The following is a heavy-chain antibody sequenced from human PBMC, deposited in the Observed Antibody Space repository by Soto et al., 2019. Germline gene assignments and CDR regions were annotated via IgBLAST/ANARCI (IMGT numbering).Heavy chain of an antibody. J-gene: IGHJ6*02. CDR1: GFTFSSYS. CDR2: IIDSGRTT. V-gene: IGHV3-23*01. D-gene: IGHD1-26*01. CDR3: TKKRPVGATGHFYGMEV. Sequence: EVQLLESGGDLVAPGGSLRLSCVASGFTFSSYSMNWVRQAPGKGLEWVSGIIDSGRTTYYGESVKGRFSISRDNSKNTLYLQMNNLSAEDAAVYYCTKKRPVGATGHFYGMEVWGQGTTVVVSS.